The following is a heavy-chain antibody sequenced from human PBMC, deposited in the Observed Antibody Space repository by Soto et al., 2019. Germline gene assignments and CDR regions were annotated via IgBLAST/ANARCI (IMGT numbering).Heavy chain of an antibody. V-gene: IGHV4-39*01. D-gene: IGHD3-22*01. CDR1: GCSIRNNIYY. J-gene: IGHJ4*02. CDR3: ARQHYYDSSGYYTWN. Sequence: SETPSCTCSVCGCSIRNNIYYWVSIRQPPGKGLEWIATVHYSGSTYYTPSLKNRVTISADTSNNQFSLRLNSVTAADTAVYYCARQHYYDSSGYYTWNWGQGTLVTVS. CDR2: VHYSGST.